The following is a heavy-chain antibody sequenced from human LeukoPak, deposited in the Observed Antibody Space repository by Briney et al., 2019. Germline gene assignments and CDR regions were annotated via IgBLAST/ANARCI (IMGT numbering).Heavy chain of an antibody. CDR3: SRDFNGRNDF. D-gene: IGHD1-14*01. CDR1: GFTLSSNW. V-gene: IGHV3-74*01. CDR2: INPDGSRT. Sequence: AGGSLRLSCAASGFTLSSNWMHWVRQGPGKGLVWVSRINPDGSRTDYAESVKGRFTISRDNAKNTLSLEMNSLGDEDTAVYYCSRDFNGRNDFWGQGTLVTVSS. J-gene: IGHJ4*02.